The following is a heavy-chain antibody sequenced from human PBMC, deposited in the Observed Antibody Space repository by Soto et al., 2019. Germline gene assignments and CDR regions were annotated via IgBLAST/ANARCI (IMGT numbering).Heavy chain of an antibody. CDR3: CRDLGS. D-gene: IGHD7-27*01. V-gene: IGHV3-72*01. J-gene: IGHJ5*02. CDR2: TRNKANSYTT. CDR1: GFTFSDHH. Sequence: EVQLVESGGDLVQPGGSLRLSCAASGFTFSDHHMDWVRQAPGKGLEWVGRTRNKANSYTTEYAASVKGRFTISRDDSKNSLYLEMNSLKTEDTAAYYCCRDLGSWGQGTLVTVSS.